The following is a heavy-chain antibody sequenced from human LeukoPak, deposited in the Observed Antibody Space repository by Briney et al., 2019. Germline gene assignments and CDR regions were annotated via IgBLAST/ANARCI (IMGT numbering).Heavy chain of an antibody. CDR1: GFTFSSPC. J-gene: IGHJ3*02. D-gene: IGHD2-15*01. V-gene: IGHV3-15*01. CDR3: STEIYYICAAPPDAFDI. CDR2: IKRKTDGGTT. Sequence: GGSLRLSCGASGFTFSSPCMNWVRQAPGKGLEWVGRIKRKTDGGTTDYAAPVKGRFTISRDDSKNTLYLQMNSLETEHTMKNYCSTEIYYICAAPPDAFDIWGQGTMVTVSS.